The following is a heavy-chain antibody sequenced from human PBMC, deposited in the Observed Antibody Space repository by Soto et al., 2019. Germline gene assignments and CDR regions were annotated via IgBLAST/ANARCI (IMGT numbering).Heavy chain of an antibody. CDR1: GYCFTNYG. Sequence: GLSLKISCMGSGYCFTNYGRDWVGQMPGKGREWMGIIYSCDCDTRYSPSFQCQGTISADKSISTAYLQWISLKASDTAMYYCARPPIAAAGTHYYGMDVWGQGTTVTVSS. J-gene: IGHJ6*02. V-gene: IGHV5-51*01. D-gene: IGHD6-13*01. CDR2: IYSCDCDT. CDR3: ARPPIAAAGTHYYGMDV.